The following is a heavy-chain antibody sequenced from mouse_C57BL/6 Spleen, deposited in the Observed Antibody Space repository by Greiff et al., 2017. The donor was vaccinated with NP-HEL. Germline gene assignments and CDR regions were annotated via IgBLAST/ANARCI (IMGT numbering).Heavy chain of an antibody. D-gene: IGHD2-5*01. J-gene: IGHJ4*01. CDR3: ARKASNYVDYYAMDY. Sequence: VQLQQSGAELARPGASVKLSCKASGYTFTSYGISWVKQRTGQGLEWIGEIYPRSGNTYYNEKFKGKATLTADKSSNTAYMELRSLTSEDSAVYVCARKASNYVDYYAMDYWGQGTSVTVSS. CDR2: IYPRSGNT. CDR1: GYTFTSYG. V-gene: IGHV1-81*01.